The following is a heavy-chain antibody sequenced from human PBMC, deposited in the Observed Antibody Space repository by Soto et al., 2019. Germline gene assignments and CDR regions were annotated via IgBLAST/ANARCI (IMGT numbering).Heavy chain of an antibody. Sequence: EVQLLESGGGLVQPGGSLRLSCAASGFTFSSYAMSWVRQAPGKGLEWVSVISGSGGSTYYADSVKGRCTISRDNSKNRLYLQMNSVGAEDPGVYYCAIGQGELVAERDWFDPWGQGTLVTVSS. CDR3: AIGQGELVAERDWFDP. CDR1: GFTFSSYA. J-gene: IGHJ5*02. CDR2: ISGSGGST. V-gene: IGHV3-23*01. D-gene: IGHD1-26*01.